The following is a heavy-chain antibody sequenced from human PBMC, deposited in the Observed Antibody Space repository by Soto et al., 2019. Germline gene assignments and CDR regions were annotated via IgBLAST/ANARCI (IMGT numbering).Heavy chain of an antibody. J-gene: IGHJ6*02. CDR1: GFTFSSYA. D-gene: IGHD6-6*01. CDR3: AKDSQIAGRDYYYYGMDV. V-gene: IGHV3-23*01. Sequence: EVQLLESGGGLVQPGGSLRLSCAASGFTFSSYAMSWVRQAPGKGLEWVSAISGSGGSTYYADSVKGRFTISRDNSKNTLYLQMNSLRAEDTAVYYCAKDSQIAGRDYYYYGMDVWGQGTTVTVSS. CDR2: ISGSGGST.